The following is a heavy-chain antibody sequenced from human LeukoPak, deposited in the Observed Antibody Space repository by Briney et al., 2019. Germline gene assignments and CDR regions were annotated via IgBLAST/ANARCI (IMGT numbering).Heavy chain of an antibody. J-gene: IGHJ4*02. Sequence: GGSLRLSCAPSGFTFSSYWMSCVRHAPGKGLEWVANIKQDGSEKYYVNSVKGRFTISRDNAKNSLYLQMNSLRAEDTALYYCARDSSGCTDLDYWGQGTLVTVSS. CDR1: GFTFSSYW. CDR3: ARDSSGCTDLDY. D-gene: IGHD6-19*01. V-gene: IGHV3-7*01. CDR2: IKQDGSEK.